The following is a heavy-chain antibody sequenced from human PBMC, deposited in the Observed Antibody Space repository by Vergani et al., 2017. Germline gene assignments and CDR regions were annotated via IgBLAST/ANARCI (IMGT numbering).Heavy chain of an antibody. V-gene: IGHV3-33*05. Sequence: QVQLVESGGGVVQPGTSLRLSCEASGFKFSQFGMHWVRQGPGKGLEWVASISYDGSKTQYADSEKGRVTISRDNAKNSLYLQMNSLRAEDTAVYYCARDYGDPYYYYYYMDVWGKGTTVTVSS. D-gene: IGHD4-17*01. CDR2: ISYDGSKT. J-gene: IGHJ6*03. CDR3: ARDYGDPYYYYYYMDV. CDR1: GFKFSQFG.